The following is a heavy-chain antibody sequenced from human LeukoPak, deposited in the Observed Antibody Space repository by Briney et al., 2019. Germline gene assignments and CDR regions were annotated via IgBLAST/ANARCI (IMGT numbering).Heavy chain of an antibody. CDR3: ASSNGYSSGWYLPITDY. Sequence: ASVKVSCKASGYTFTSYYMHWVRQAPGQGLEWMGIINPSGGSTSYAQKFQGRGTITADKSTSTAYMELSSLRSEDTAVYYCASSNGYSSGWYLPITDYWGQGTLVTVSS. D-gene: IGHD6-19*01. CDR1: GYTFTSYY. J-gene: IGHJ4*02. CDR2: INPSGGST. V-gene: IGHV1-46*01.